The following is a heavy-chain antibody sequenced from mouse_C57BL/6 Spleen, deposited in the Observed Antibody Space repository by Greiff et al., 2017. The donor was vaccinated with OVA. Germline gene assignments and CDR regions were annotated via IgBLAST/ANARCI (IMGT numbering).Heavy chain of an antibody. V-gene: IGHV1-54*01. J-gene: IGHJ4*01. CDR2: INPGSGGT. Sequence: VKLQESGAELVRPGTSVKVSCKASGYAFTNYLIEWVKQRPGQGLEWIGVINPGSGGTNYNEKFKGKATLTADKSSSTAYMQLSSLTSEDSAVYFCARGEGAMDYWGQGTSVTVSS. CDR1: GYAFTNYL. CDR3: ARGEGAMDY.